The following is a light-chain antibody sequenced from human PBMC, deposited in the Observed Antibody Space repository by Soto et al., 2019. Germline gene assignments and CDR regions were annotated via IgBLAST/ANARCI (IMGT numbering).Light chain of an antibody. J-gene: IGLJ2*01. Sequence: QSVLTQPPSVSGAPGQRVTISCTGSSSNIGAGYDVHWYQQLPGTAPKLLIYGNSNRPSGVPDQFSGSKSGTSASLAITGLQAEDEADYYCQSYDSSLSGPVVFGGGTQLTVL. V-gene: IGLV1-40*01. CDR1: SSNIGAGYD. CDR2: GNS. CDR3: QSYDSSLSGPVV.